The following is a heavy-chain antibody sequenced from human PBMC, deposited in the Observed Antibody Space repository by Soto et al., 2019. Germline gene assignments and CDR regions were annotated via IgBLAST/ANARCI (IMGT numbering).Heavy chain of an antibody. CDR1: GGSISSYY. V-gene: IGHV4-4*07. CDR3: ARCGLDYGMDV. Sequence: SESLSLSCTVSGGSISSYYWCWIRQPAGKGLEWIGRFYPSGNINYNPSLKSRLTMSGDTSRNQFSLNLTSVTAADTAVYYCARCGLDYGMDVWGQGTTVTVSS. CDR2: FYPSGNI. D-gene: IGHD3-16*01. J-gene: IGHJ6*02.